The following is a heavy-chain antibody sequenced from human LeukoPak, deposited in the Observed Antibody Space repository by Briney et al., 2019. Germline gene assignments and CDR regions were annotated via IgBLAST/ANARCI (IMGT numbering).Heavy chain of an antibody. D-gene: IGHD3-22*01. CDR3: ARQGNYYDSWGSPGY. CDR1: GYSFTSYW. V-gene: IGHV5-51*01. CDR2: IYPGDSDT. Sequence: GESLKISCKGSGYSFTSYWIGWVRQMPGKGLEWMGIIYPGDSDTRYSPSFQGQVTISADKSISTAYLQWSSLKASDTAMYYCARQGNYYDSWGSPGYWGQGTLVTVSS. J-gene: IGHJ4*02.